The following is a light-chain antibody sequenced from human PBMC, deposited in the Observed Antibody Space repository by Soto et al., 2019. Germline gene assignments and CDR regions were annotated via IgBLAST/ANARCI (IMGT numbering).Light chain of an antibody. CDR3: GSWDSSLSAYV. V-gene: IGLV1-51*01. Sequence: QSVLSQLPSVSAAPGHKVTISCSGSSSNIGGNSVSWYQQLPGTAPKLLIYDDNKRPSGIPDRFSGSKSGTSATLGITGFQTGDEADYYCGSWDSSLSAYVFGTGTKVTVL. J-gene: IGLJ1*01. CDR2: DDN. CDR1: SSNIGGNS.